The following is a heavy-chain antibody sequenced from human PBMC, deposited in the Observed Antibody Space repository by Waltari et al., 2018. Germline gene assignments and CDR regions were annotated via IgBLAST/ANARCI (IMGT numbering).Heavy chain of an antibody. CDR3: ARGLLGALSSWFDP. D-gene: IGHD1-26*01. Sequence: QVQLQESGPGLVKPSGTLSLTCAISGDSIRSYNWWGWVRQTPGKGLEWIAEIFHTEATYYNPSLKSRVTISLDNAKNTLYLQMNSLRAEDTAVYYCARGLLGALSSWFDPWGQGTLVTVSS. J-gene: IGHJ5*02. CDR2: IFHTEAT. V-gene: IGHV4-4*02. CDR1: GDSIRSYNW.